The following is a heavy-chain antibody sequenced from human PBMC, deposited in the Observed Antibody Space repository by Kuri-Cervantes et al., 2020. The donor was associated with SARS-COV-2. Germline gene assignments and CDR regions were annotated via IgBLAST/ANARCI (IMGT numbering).Heavy chain of an antibody. Sequence: GRSLRLSCAASGSTFSSYAMHWVRQAPGKGVEWVAVISYDGSNKYYADSVKGRFTISRDNSKNTLYLQMNSLRAEDTAVYYCARDEETVVTSYAFDIWGQGTMVTVSS. V-gene: IGHV3-30-3*01. CDR1: GSTFSSYA. CDR3: ARDEETVVTSYAFDI. CDR2: ISYDGSNK. D-gene: IGHD4-23*01. J-gene: IGHJ3*02.